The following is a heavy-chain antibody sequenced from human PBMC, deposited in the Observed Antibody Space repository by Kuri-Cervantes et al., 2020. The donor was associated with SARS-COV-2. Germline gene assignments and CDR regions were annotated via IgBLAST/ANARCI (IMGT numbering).Heavy chain of an antibody. V-gene: IGHV1-69*05. J-gene: IGHJ6*02. CDR2: IIPIFGTA. CDR1: GGTFSSYA. Sequence: SVKVSCKGSGGTFSSYAISWVRQAPGQGLEWMGGIIPIFGTAKYAQKFQGRVTITTDKSTSTAYMELSSLSSEDTAVYYCARDLTPGSSWRNGMDVWGQGTTVTVSS. CDR3: ARDLTPGSSWRNGMDV. D-gene: IGHD6-13*01.